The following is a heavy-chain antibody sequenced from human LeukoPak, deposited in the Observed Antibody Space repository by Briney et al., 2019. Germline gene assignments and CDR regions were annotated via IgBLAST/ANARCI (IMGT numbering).Heavy chain of an antibody. CDR1: GFTFSGYG. CDR2: MSYVGTNK. CDR3: AKDLISMVRGSPMDV. D-gene: IGHD3-10*01. V-gene: IGHV3-30*18. J-gene: IGHJ6*02. Sequence: PGGSLRLSCAASGFTFSGYGMHWVRQAPGKGLEWVAVMSYVGTNKYYADSVKGRFTISRDNSKNMYLQMNSLRAEDTAVYYCAKDLISMVRGSPMDVWGQGTTVTVSS.